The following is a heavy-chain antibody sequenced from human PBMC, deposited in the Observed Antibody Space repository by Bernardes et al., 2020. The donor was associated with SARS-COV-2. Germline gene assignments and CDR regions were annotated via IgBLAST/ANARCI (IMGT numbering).Heavy chain of an antibody. D-gene: IGHD2-2*01. CDR3: AKDRRAVVTARGAFDI. J-gene: IGHJ3*02. V-gene: IGHV3-23*01. Sequence: GGSLRLSCAASGFTFSSYAMSWVRQAPGKGLEWVSAISGSVGSTYYADSVKGRFTISRDHSKNTLSLEMNSLRAKDTAVYYCAKDRRAVVTARGAFDIWGQGTMVTVSS. CDR2: ISGSVGST. CDR1: GFTFSSYA.